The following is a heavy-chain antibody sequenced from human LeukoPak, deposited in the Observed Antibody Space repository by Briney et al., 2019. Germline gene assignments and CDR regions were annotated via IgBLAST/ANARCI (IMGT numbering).Heavy chain of an antibody. CDR3: ARRATGSSSWFDP. CDR1: GYSISNHY. D-gene: IGHD6-6*01. Sequence: PSETLSLTCTVSGYSISNHYWSWLRQSPGKGLEWIGYIYYSGGTNYDPSLKSRVTISIDTSKNQFSLKLTSVTAADTAVYYCARRATGSSSWFDPWGQGTLVTVSS. CDR2: IYYSGGT. J-gene: IGHJ5*02. V-gene: IGHV4-59*08.